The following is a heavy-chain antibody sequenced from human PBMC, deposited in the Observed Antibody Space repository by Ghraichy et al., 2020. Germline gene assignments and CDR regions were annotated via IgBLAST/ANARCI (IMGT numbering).Heavy chain of an antibody. J-gene: IGHJ4*02. D-gene: IGHD6-13*01. Sequence: SQTLSLTCAISGDSFTSGTTTWNWIRQSPSRGLEGLGRTYYRSKWYNDYAGSVKGRLNISPDTSKNQFSLQLQSVTPEDSAVYYCARDGIGAADFDYWGPGMLVTVSS. V-gene: IGHV6-1*01. CDR2: TYYRSKWYN. CDR1: GDSFTSGTTT. CDR3: ARDGIGAADFDY.